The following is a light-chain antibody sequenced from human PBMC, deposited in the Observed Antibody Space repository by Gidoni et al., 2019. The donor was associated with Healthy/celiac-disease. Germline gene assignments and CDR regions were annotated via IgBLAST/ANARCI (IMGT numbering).Light chain of an antibody. CDR1: QSVSSN. CDR3: QQYNNGPS. J-gene: IGKJ1*01. Sequence: EIVMPPSPATLAVSPGERATLSCRASQSVSSNLAWYQQKPGQAPRLLIYGAATRATGSPARCSGSGAGTEFTRTISSRQSEDCAVYYCQQYNNGPSFGQXTKVEIK. CDR2: GAA. V-gene: IGKV3-15*01.